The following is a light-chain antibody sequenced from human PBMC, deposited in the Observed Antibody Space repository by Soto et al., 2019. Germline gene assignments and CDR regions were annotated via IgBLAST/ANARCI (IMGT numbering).Light chain of an antibody. J-gene: IGLJ3*02. CDR3: AAWDDSLNGWV. CDR1: TGDIGGYNF. V-gene: IGLV2-14*01. CDR2: EIG. Sequence: QSVLTQPASVSGSPGQSITISCIGTTGDIGGYNFVSWYQQHPGKAPQLMIHEIGNRPSGVPDRFSGSKSGTSASLAISGLQSEDEADYYCAAWDDSLNGWVFGGGTKLTVL.